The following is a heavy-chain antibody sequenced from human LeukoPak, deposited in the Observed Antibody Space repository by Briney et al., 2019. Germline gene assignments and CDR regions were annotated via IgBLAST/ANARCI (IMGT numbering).Heavy chain of an antibody. Sequence: ASVKVSCKASGYTFTSYGISWVRQAPGQGLEWMGWISAYNGNTNYAQKLQGRVTMTTDTSTSTAYMELRSLRSDDTAVYYCARDWAYSYGFYYYYGMHVWGQGTTVTVSS. CDR2: ISAYNGNT. CDR1: GYTFTSYG. D-gene: IGHD5-18*01. V-gene: IGHV1-18*01. CDR3: ARDWAYSYGFYYYYGMHV. J-gene: IGHJ6*02.